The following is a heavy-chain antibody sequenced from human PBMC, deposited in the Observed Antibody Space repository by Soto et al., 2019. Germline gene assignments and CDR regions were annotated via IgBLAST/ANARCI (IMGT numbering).Heavy chain of an antibody. V-gene: IGHV3-11*01. CDR1: GFTFSDYD. J-gene: IGHJ5*02. Sequence: GGSLRLSCAASGFTFSDYDMSWIRQAPGKGLEWVSYTSSSGSTIYYADSVKGRFTMSRDNAKNSMYLHMDSLRVEDTAVYYCAKDQPRFDPWGQGTLVTVSS. CDR3: AKDQPRFDP. CDR2: TSSSGSTI.